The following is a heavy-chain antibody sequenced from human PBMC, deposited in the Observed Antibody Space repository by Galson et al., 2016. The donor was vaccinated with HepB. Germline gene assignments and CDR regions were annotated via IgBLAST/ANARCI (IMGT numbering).Heavy chain of an antibody. CDR1: GGSISSAHSYY. CDR3: ARGGSSWYGGFDP. CDR2: IYSSGST. J-gene: IGHJ5*02. Sequence: TLSLTCTVSGGSISSAHSYYWNWIRQPAGKGLEWIGRIYSSGSTNYNPSLESRVTISVDTSKNQFSLKLTSVTAADTAVYYCARGGSSWYGGFDPWGQGTLVSVSS. D-gene: IGHD6-13*01. V-gene: IGHV4-61*02.